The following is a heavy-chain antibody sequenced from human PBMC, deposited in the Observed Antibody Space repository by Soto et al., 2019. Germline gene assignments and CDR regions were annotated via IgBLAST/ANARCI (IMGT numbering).Heavy chain of an antibody. J-gene: IGHJ4*02. Sequence: EVQLLESGGGLVQPGGSLRLSCAASGFTFISYAMSWVRQAPGKGLEWVSAISGSGGSTYYADSVKGRFTISRDNYKHTLYLQMSSLRAEDTAVYHCEIADRGTTGPPGGGWGQGSLVTVSS. CDR2: ISGSGGST. CDR3: EIADRGTTGPPGGG. V-gene: IGHV3-23*01. CDR1: GFTFISYA. D-gene: IGHD1-1*01.